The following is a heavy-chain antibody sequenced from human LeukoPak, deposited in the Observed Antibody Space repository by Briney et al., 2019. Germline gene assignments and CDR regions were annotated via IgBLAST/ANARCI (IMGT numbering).Heavy chain of an antibody. J-gene: IGHJ6*03. CDR1: GFTFSSYS. V-gene: IGHV3-21*01. CDR2: ISSSSSYI. CDR3: ARDLEHDYMDV. D-gene: IGHD1/OR15-1a*01. Sequence: GGSLRLSCAASGFTFSSYSMNWVRQAPRKGLEWVSSISSSSSYIYYADSVKGRFTISRDNAKNSLYLQMNSLRAEDTAVYYCARDLEHDYMDVWGKGTTVTVSS.